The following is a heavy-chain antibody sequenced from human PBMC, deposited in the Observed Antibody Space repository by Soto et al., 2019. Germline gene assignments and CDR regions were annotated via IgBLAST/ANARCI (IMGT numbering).Heavy chain of an antibody. CDR3: ARSPSIAARFDY. Sequence: SETLSLTCAVYGGSFSGYYWSWIRQPPGKGLEWIGEINHSGSTNYNPPLKSRVTISVDTSKNQFSLKLSSVTAADTAVYYCARSPSIAARFDYWGQGTLVTVSS. CDR2: INHSGST. V-gene: IGHV4-34*01. J-gene: IGHJ4*02. D-gene: IGHD6-6*01. CDR1: GGSFSGYY.